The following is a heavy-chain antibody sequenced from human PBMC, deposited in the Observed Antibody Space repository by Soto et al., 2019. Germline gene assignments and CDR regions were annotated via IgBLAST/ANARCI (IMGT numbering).Heavy chain of an antibody. CDR2: VYYSGNT. CDR3: ARDNGYSYGYNLDH. Sequence: PSETLSLTCAVSGGSISSGGYSWSWIRQAPGKGLEWIGYVYYSGNTNYNPSLKSRVTISVDTSKNQFSLKLTSVTAADTAVYYCARDNGYSYGYNLDHWGRGTLVTVSS. V-gene: IGHV4-61*08. CDR1: GGSISSGGYS. J-gene: IGHJ4*02. D-gene: IGHD5-18*01.